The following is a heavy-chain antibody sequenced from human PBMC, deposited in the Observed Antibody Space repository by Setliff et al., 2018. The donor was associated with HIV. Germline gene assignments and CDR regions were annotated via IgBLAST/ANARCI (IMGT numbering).Heavy chain of an antibody. Sequence: SETLSLTCTVSGGSISSHYWSWIRQPAGKGLEWIGRIYTSGNTNYNPSLKSRVTMSVDTSKNQFSLQLTSVTAADTAVYYCVNPSGAMGDFDSWGQGTLVTVSS. J-gene: IGHJ4*02. CDR2: IYTSGNT. V-gene: IGHV4-4*07. CDR1: GGSISSHY. D-gene: IGHD3-16*01. CDR3: VNPSGAMGDFDS.